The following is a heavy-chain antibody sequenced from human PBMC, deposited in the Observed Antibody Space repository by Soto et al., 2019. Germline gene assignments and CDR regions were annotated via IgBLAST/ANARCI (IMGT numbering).Heavy chain of an antibody. CDR3: AGSGSKGGSNFNGLDV. J-gene: IGHJ3*01. CDR1: GFTFMSYN. D-gene: IGHD4-4*01. Sequence: GGSLRLSCEASGFTFMSYNMIWVRQAPGKGLEWVSYISPSSNSAYYAESVKGRFTISRDNAQNSVSLQMKSLRDEDTAVSFCAGSGSKGGSNFNGLDVWGQGTMVTVSS. V-gene: IGHV3-48*02. CDR2: ISPSSNSA.